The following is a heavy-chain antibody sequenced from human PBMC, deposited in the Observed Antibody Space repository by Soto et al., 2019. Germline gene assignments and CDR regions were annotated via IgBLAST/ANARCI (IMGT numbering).Heavy chain of an antibody. Sequence: SETLSLTCAVSGYSISSGYYWGWIRQPPGKGLEWIGSIYHSGSTYYNPSLKSRVTISVDTSKNQFSLKLSSVTAADTAVYYCASGNDYVWGSYRMGVDFDYWGQGTLVTVSS. J-gene: IGHJ4*02. V-gene: IGHV4-38-2*01. D-gene: IGHD3-16*02. CDR3: ASGNDYVWGSYRMGVDFDY. CDR2: IYHSGST. CDR1: GYSISSGYY.